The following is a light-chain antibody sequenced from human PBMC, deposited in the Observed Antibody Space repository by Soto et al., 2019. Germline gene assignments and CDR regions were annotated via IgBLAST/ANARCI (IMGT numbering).Light chain of an antibody. J-gene: IGKJ5*01. CDR1: QSVTSN. CDR2: AAS. CDR3: QQYNNWPPIT. Sequence: IVLTPSPGTLSLYPGEVSTLSCCASQSVTSNLAWYQQKRGQAPRLLIYAASTRATGVPARFSGSGSGTEFTLTISSLQSEDFAVYYCQQYNNWPPITFGQGTRLEI. V-gene: IGKV3D-15*01.